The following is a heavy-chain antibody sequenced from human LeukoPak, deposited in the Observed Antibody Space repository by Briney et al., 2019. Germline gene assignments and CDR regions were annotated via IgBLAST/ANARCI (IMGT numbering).Heavy chain of an antibody. J-gene: IGHJ5*02. CDR2: IRSSSET. CDR1: GFIFSQYS. Sequence: GGSLRLSCAASGFIFSQYSMNWVRQAPGKGLEWVSHIRSSSETSYADSVKGRFTISRDNARNSLYLQMNNLRGEDTAIYYCARDAGNSGYGCDLWGQGTLVTVSS. V-gene: IGHV3-48*01. D-gene: IGHD5-12*01. CDR3: ARDAGNSGYGCDL.